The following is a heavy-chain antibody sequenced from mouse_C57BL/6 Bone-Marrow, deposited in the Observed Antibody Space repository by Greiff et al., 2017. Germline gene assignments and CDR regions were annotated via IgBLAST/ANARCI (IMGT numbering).Heavy chain of an antibody. J-gene: IGHJ4*01. V-gene: IGHV2-9-1*01. D-gene: IGHD2-1*01. Sequence: VKLMESGPGLVAPSQSLSITCTVSGFSLTSYAISWVRQPPGKGLEWRGVIWTGGGTNYNSALKSRLSFSKDNSKSQVFLKMNSLQTDDTARYYCARNGNVALDYWGQGTSVTVSS. CDR2: IWTGGGT. CDR3: ARNGNVALDY. CDR1: GFSLTSYA.